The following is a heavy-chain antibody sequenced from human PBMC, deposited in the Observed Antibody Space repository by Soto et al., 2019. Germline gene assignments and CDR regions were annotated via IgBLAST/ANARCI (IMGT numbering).Heavy chain of an antibody. CDR3: ASERSAQYFDF. V-gene: IGHV1-69*06. CDR2: IIPTFGKP. D-gene: IGHD1-26*01. J-gene: IGHJ4*02. Sequence: QVQLVQSGTVVQRRGSSVKVSCQASGGTFSSHGMAWVRQAPGQGLEWMGGIIPTFGKPTYAPKFQGRVKITADKSTNTAYMELSSLRSEHTCVYYCASERSAQYFDFWGQGTLITVSS. CDR1: GGTFSSHG.